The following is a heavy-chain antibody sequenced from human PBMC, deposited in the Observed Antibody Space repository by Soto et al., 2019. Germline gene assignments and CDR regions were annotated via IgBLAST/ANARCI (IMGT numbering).Heavy chain of an antibody. CDR2: ISVYNGNT. CDR3: TRDVYYYDSSCYRPPFDY. V-gene: IGHV1-18*04. D-gene: IGHD3-22*01. Sequence: QVQLVQSGAEVKKPGASVKVSCKASGYTFTSYGISWVRQAPGQGLEWMGWISVYNGNTNYAQKLQGRVTMTTDPATSTAYMELRSLRSDDTAMYYCTRDVYYYDSSCYRPPFDYWGEGTLVTVSS. CDR1: GYTFTSYG. J-gene: IGHJ4*02.